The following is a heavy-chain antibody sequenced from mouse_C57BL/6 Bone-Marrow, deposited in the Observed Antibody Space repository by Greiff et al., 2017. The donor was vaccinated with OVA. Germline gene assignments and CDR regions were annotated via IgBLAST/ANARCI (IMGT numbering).Heavy chain of an antibody. D-gene: IGHD1-1*01. CDR1: GYTFTDYY. J-gene: IGHJ3*01. CDR2: IFPGSGST. Sequence: VQLQQSGPELVKPGASVKISCKASGYTFTDYYINWVKQRPGQGLEWIGWIFPGSGSTYYNEKFKGKATLTVDKSSSTAYMLLSSLTSEDSAVYFCARSPYYYGSSYNSWFAYWGQGTLVTVSA. V-gene: IGHV1-75*01. CDR3: ARSPYYYGSSYNSWFAY.